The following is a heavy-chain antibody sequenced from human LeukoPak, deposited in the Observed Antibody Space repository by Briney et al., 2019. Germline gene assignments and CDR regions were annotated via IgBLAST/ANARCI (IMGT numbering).Heavy chain of an antibody. Sequence: SETLSLTCTVSGGSISSYYWSWIRQPPGKGLEWIGYIYYSGNTKYNPSLKSRVTISVDTSKNQSSLKLSSVTAADTAVYYCARESSSGWYLYFDYWGQGTLVTVSS. CDR2: IYYSGNT. D-gene: IGHD6-19*01. CDR1: GGSISSYY. J-gene: IGHJ4*02. CDR3: ARESSSGWYLYFDY. V-gene: IGHV4-59*01.